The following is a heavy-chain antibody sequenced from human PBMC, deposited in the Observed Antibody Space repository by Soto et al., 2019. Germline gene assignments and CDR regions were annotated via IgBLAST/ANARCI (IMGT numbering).Heavy chain of an antibody. CDR3: AREAREQGNYYFDY. Sequence: QVQLVESGGGVVQPGRSLRLSCAASGFTFSSYGMHWVRQAPGKGLEWVAVIWYDGSNKYYADSVKGRFTISRDNSKNTLYLQMNSVRAEDTAVYYGAREAREQGNYYFDYWGQGTLVTVSS. V-gene: IGHV3-33*01. D-gene: IGHD1-26*01. CDR1: GFTFSSYG. CDR2: IWYDGSNK. J-gene: IGHJ4*02.